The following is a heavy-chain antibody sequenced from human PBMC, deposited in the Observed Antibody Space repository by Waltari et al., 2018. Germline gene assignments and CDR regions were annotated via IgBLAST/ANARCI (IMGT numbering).Heavy chain of an antibody. CDR3: AGIRRGYWFFDL. CDR2: ISSSSDWI. V-gene: IGHV3-48*04. CDR1: GFTFTTYS. J-gene: IGHJ2*01. Sequence: DVQLVESGGGLVQPGGSLRLSCAASGFTFTTYSMHWVRQAPGKGLEWIAYISSSSDWIYSADSVKGRFTIARDNAKNSVYLQMNSLRADDTAVYYCAGIRRGYWFFDLWGRGTLVTVSS. D-gene: IGHD3-10*01.